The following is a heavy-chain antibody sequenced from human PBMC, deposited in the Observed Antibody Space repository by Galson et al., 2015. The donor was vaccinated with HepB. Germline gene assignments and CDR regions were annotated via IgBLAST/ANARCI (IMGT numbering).Heavy chain of an antibody. Sequence: SLRLSCAASGFTLSDYSMNWVRQAPGKGLEWVAHINQDGSSKYYVDSEKGRFTISRDNADNTVYLQMNSLRAEDAAVYYCVTGGSQYCTGVSCYPGDYWGQGTLVTVSS. CDR1: GFTLSDYS. J-gene: IGHJ4*02. D-gene: IGHD2-15*01. V-gene: IGHV3-7*01. CDR2: INQDGSSK. CDR3: VTGGSQYCTGVSCYPGDY.